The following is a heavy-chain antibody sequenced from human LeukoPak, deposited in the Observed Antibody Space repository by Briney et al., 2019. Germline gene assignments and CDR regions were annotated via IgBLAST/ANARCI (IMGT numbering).Heavy chain of an antibody. J-gene: IGHJ3*02. Sequence: GASVKISCKASGYTFTSNYMHWVRQAPGQGLEWMGGIIPIFGTANYAQKFQGRVTITTDESTSTAYMELSSLRSEDTAVYYCARHSRDTAHDAFDIWGQGTMVTVSS. CDR1: GYTFTSNY. V-gene: IGHV1-69*05. CDR3: ARHSRDTAHDAFDI. D-gene: IGHD5-18*01. CDR2: IIPIFGTA.